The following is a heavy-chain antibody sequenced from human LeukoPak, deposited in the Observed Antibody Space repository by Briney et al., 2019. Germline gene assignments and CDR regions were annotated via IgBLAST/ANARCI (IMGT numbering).Heavy chain of an antibody. Sequence: GGSLRHSCAASGFTFSSSAMSWVRQAPGKGLEGLSGITGSGDNTYYADSVKGRYTISRDNSKNTLYLQMNSLTAEDTAVYYCSPDSSGYYSGYWGQGTLVTVSS. CDR2: ITGSGDNT. V-gene: IGHV3-23*01. D-gene: IGHD3-22*01. CDR3: SPDSSGYYSGY. J-gene: IGHJ4*02. CDR1: GFTFSSSA.